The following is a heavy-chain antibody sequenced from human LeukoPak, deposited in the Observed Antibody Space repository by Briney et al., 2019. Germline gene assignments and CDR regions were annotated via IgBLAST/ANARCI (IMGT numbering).Heavy chain of an antibody. CDR2: IWFDESNK. Sequence: AGGSLRLSCVASGFTFSDYGMHWVRQAPGKGLEWVAVIWFDESNKYYADSVKGRFTISRDNSKNTLYLQMNSLRVEDTAVYYCARDFGGDGYNPWGQGTLVTVSS. J-gene: IGHJ4*02. CDR1: GFTFSDYG. CDR3: ARDFGGDGYNP. D-gene: IGHD5-24*01. V-gene: IGHV3-33*01.